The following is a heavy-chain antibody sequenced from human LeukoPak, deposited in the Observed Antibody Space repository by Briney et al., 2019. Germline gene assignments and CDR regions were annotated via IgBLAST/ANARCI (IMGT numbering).Heavy chain of an antibody. CDR3: ARDDRYYDSSGYYSH. D-gene: IGHD3-22*01. CDR2: IIPSFGTA. Sequence: TSVKVSCKAAGGTFSSYAISWVRQAPGQGLEWMGMIIPSFGTANYAQKFQGRVTITTDESTSTPYMELSSLRSEDTAVYYCARDDRYYDSSGYYSHWGQGTLVTVSS. J-gene: IGHJ4*02. V-gene: IGHV1-69*05. CDR1: GGTFSSYA.